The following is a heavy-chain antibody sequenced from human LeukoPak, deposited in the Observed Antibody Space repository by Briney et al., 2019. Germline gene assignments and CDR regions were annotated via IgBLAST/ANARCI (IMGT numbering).Heavy chain of an antibody. V-gene: IGHV1-69*06. CDR1: GGTFSSYA. Sequence: SVKVSCKASGGTFSSYAISWVRQAPGQGLEWMGGIIPIFGTANYAQKFQGRVTITADKSTSTAYMELSSLRAEDTALYYCARDGDTVLTRGYYYYMDVWGKGTTVTVSS. CDR2: IIPIFGTA. D-gene: IGHD4-23*01. J-gene: IGHJ6*03. CDR3: ARDGDTVLTRGYYYYMDV.